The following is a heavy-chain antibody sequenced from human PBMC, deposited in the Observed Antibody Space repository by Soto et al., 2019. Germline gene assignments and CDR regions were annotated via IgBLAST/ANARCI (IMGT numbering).Heavy chain of an antibody. J-gene: IGHJ4*02. CDR3: ARDLVDPSYPFDS. Sequence: QVQLVQSGAEVKKPGASVKVSCKASGYTFTSYAMHWVRQAPGQRLEWMGWINAGNGNTKYSQKFQGRVPITRDTTSSTAYMELSSLRSEDTAVYYGARDLVDPSYPFDSWGQGTLVTVSS. V-gene: IGHV1-3*01. D-gene: IGHD6-6*01. CDR2: INAGNGNT. CDR1: GYTFTSYA.